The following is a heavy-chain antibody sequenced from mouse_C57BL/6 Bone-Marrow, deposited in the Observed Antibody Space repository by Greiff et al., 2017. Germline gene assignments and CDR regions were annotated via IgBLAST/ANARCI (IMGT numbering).Heavy chain of an antibody. CDR2: IYPRSGNT. J-gene: IGHJ2*01. Sequence: VQLVESGAELARPGASVKLSCKASGYTFTSYGISWVKQRTGQGLEWIGEIYPRSGNTYYNEKFKGKATLTADKSSSTAYMELRSLTYEDSAVYYCARSGDYGYYFDYWGQGTTLTVSS. D-gene: IGHD1-2*01. CDR3: ARSGDYGYYFDY. CDR1: GYTFTSYG. V-gene: IGHV1-81*01.